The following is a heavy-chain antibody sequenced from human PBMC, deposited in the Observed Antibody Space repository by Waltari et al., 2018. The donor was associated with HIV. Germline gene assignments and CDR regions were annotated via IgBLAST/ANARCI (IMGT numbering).Heavy chain of an antibody. CDR3: ARVDGVGGSCLPWKYPYLYAMDV. D-gene: IGHD2-15*01. V-gene: IGHV1-2*02. J-gene: IGHJ6*01. CDR2: VNPRSGGE. Sequence: QVRLLQSGAEVKKPGASVRVSCKTSGYTFTDYYIHWVRQAPGQGLEWVAWVNPRSGGEKYAPKFQGRVTVTRDTSSTTAYIYLTNLRPDDTAVYFCARVDGVGGSCLPWKYPYLYAMDVWGQGTTVTVSP. CDR1: GYTFTDYY.